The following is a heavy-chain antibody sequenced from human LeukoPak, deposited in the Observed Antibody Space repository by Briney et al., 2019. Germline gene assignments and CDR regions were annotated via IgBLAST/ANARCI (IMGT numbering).Heavy chain of an antibody. Sequence: GGSLRLSCAASGFTFSSYGMHWVRQAPGKGLEWVAFIRYDGSNKYYADSVKGRFTISRDNSKNTLYLQMNSLRAEDTAVYYCAANYDYAWGSYRDYYFDYWGQGTLVTVSS. CDR1: GFTFSSYG. D-gene: IGHD3-16*02. V-gene: IGHV3-30*02. CDR3: AANYDYAWGSYRDYYFDY. J-gene: IGHJ4*02. CDR2: IRYDGSNK.